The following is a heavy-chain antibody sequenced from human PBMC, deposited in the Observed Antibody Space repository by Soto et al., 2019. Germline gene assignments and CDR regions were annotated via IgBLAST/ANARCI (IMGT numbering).Heavy chain of an antibody. CDR1: GFTFSDYP. V-gene: IGHV3-48*02. J-gene: IGHJ4*02. CDR3: ARETPAFDS. D-gene: IGHD2-15*01. Sequence: QLVESGGGLVQPGGSLRLSCAASGFTFSDYPMNWVRQAPGKGLEWVSFIRTISSAIYFADSVRGRFTISRDNARNSLYLQMTSLRDEDTAVYYCARETPAFDSWGQGTLVTVSS. CDR2: IRTISSAI.